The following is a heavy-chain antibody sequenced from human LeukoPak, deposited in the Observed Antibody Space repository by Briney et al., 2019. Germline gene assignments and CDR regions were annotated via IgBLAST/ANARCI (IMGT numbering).Heavy chain of an antibody. CDR3: TTNPYDFWSSQGF. D-gene: IGHD3-3*01. J-gene: IGHJ3*01. CDR1: GFTFSNAW. CDR2: IKSNANGGTT. V-gene: IGHV3-15*01. Sequence: GGSLRLSCAGSGFTFSNAWMSWARQAPGRGLEWVGRIKSNANGGTTDYAAPVKGRFTISRDDSKNTLHLQMNSLKTEDTAVYYCTTNPYDFWSSQGFWGQGTMVTVSS.